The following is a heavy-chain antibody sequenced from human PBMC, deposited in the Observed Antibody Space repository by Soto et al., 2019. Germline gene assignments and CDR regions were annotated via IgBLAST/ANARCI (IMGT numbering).Heavy chain of an antibody. D-gene: IGHD1-26*01. CDR1: GFTFINYG. CDR2: ISGSGGTT. CDR3: AKDPSSGSYYPSDYYYGMDV. J-gene: IGHJ6*02. Sequence: GGSLRLSCAASGFTFINYGMSWVRQAPGKGLEWVSTISGSGGTTYYADSVKGRFTISRDTSKNTLYLQMNSLRAEDTAVYYCAKDPSSGSYYPSDYYYGMDVWGQGTTVTVSS. V-gene: IGHV3-23*01.